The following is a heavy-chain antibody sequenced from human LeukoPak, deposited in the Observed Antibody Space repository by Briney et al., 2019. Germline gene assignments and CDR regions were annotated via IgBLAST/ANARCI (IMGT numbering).Heavy chain of an antibody. CDR2: INHSGST. CDR3: ARAPEGIAVAGTYFDY. V-gene: IGHV4-34*01. J-gene: IGHJ4*02. Sequence: PSETLSLTCAVYGGSFSGYYWSWIRQPPGKGLEWIGEINHSGSTNYNPSLKSRVTISVDTSKNQFSLKLSSVTAADTAVYYCARAPEGIAVAGTYFDYWGQGTLVTVSS. CDR1: GGSFSGYY. D-gene: IGHD6-19*01.